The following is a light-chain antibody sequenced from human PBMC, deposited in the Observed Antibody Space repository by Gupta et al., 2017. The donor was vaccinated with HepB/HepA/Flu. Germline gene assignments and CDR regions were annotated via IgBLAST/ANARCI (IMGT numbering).Light chain of an antibody. CDR1: QTVSSTY. V-gene: IGKV3-20*01. J-gene: IGKJ1*01. Sequence: EIVLTQSPGTLSLSPGERATLSCRTSQTVSSTYLAWYQQKPGQAPRLLIYAASNRATGIPDRFSGSGSGTDFTLTISRLEPEDFAVYYCHHEGSSSWTFGQGTEVEIK. CDR3: HHEGSSSWT. CDR2: AAS.